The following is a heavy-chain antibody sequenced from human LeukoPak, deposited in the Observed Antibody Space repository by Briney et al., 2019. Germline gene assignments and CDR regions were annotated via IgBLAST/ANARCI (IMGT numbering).Heavy chain of an antibody. Sequence: GGCLRLSCVASGFTFSSYGMYWVRQAPRKGLEWVAFIRYDGSNIYYADCVKCRFPISRDNSQNTLYLQMNSLRAEDTAVYYCAKWGQGVTDAFDYWGQGTLVTVSS. V-gene: IGHV3-30*02. J-gene: IGHJ4*02. CDR3: AKWGQGVTDAFDY. CDR1: GFTFSSYG. D-gene: IGHD2-21*02. CDR2: IRYDGSNI.